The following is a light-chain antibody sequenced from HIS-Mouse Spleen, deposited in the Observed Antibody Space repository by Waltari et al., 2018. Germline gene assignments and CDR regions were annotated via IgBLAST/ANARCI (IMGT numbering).Light chain of an antibody. CDR2: AAS. CDR1: QDISNY. Sequence: DIQMTQSPSSLSASVGDRVTITCQASQDISNYLNWYQQKPGKAPKLLIYAASNLETGVPSRFSGSGSETDFTFTISSLQPEDIETYYCQQYDNLPYTFGQGTKLEIK. CDR3: QQYDNLPYT. J-gene: IGKJ2*01. V-gene: IGKV1-33*01.